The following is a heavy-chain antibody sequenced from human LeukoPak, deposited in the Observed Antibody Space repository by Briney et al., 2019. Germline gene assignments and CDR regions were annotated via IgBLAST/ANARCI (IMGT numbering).Heavy chain of an antibody. CDR1: GFTFSSYA. J-gene: IGHJ4*02. CDR2: INQDGSEK. CDR3: ARLTNYVWGSYRYTAQDY. Sequence: GGSLRLSCAASGFTFSSYAMSWVRQAPGKGLEWVANINQDGSEKYYVDSVKGRFTISRDNAKNSLYLQMNSLRAEDTAVYYCARLTNYVWGSYRYTAQDYWGQGTLVTVSS. V-gene: IGHV3-7*01. D-gene: IGHD3-16*02.